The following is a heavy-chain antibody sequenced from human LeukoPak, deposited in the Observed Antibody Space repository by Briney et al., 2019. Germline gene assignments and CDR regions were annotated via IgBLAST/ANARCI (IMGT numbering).Heavy chain of an antibody. D-gene: IGHD5-12*01. CDR2: MNPNSGNT. CDR1: GYTFTGYY. J-gene: IGHJ3*02. Sequence: GPVKVSCKASGYTFTGYYMHWVRPAPGQGLEWMGWMNPNSGNTGYAQKFQGRVTMTRNTSISTAYMELSSLRSEDTAVYYCARGRPAWLRRPGAFDIWGQGTMVTVSS. CDR3: ARGRPAWLRRPGAFDI. V-gene: IGHV1-8*02.